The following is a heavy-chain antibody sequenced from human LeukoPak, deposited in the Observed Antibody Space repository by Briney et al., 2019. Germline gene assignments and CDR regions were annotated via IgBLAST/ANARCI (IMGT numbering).Heavy chain of an antibody. CDR2: TYHSGST. D-gene: IGHD3-16*01. CDR3: ARHYGSYNWFDP. V-gene: IGHV4-38-2*01. Sequence: PSETLSPTCAVSGYSISSGYYWGWIRQPPGKGLEWIGSTYHSGSTYYNPSLKSRVTISVDTSKNQFSLKLSSVTAADTAVYYCARHYGSYNWFDPWGQGTLVTVSS. CDR1: GYSISSGYY. J-gene: IGHJ5*02.